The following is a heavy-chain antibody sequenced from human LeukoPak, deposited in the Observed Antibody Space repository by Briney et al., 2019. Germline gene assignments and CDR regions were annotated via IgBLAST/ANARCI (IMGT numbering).Heavy chain of an antibody. CDR3: ARDARLATFDY. Sequence: GGTLRLSCGASGFTFSSHGMNWVRQAPGKGLEWVSGISPSGGITYYTDSVKGRFTISRDNSKNTLYLQMNSLRAEDTAVYYCARDARLATFDYWGQGTLVTVSS. J-gene: IGHJ4*02. CDR2: ISPSGGIT. D-gene: IGHD6-19*01. CDR1: GFTFSSHG. V-gene: IGHV3-23*01.